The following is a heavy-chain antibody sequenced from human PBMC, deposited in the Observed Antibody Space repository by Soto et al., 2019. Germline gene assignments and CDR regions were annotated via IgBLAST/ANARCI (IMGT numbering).Heavy chain of an antibody. Sequence: QVQLVQSGAEVKKPGASVKVSCKASGYTFTNYGISWVRQAPGQGLEWMGWINAYNGNTKSAQKLQGRVTLTTDTSTSTAYIALRSLRSDDTAVYYCARDAAAGLNDCWGQGTLVTVSS. CDR3: ARDAAAGLNDC. CDR1: GYTFTNYG. V-gene: IGHV1-18*01. CDR2: INAYNGNT. J-gene: IGHJ4*02. D-gene: IGHD6-13*01.